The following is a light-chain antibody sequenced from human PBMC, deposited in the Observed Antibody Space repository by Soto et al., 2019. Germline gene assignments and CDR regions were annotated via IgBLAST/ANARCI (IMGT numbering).Light chain of an antibody. J-gene: IGKJ2*01. CDR1: QDVSSY. Sequence: IQMTQSPSSLSAAVGDRVTITCRASQDVSSYLVWYQQKPGKAPELLIYAASTLQSGVPSRFSGSGSGTEFTLTINSLQPEDFATYYCQQLSYYPRTFGQGNKLEIK. V-gene: IGKV1-9*01. CDR2: AAS. CDR3: QQLSYYPRT.